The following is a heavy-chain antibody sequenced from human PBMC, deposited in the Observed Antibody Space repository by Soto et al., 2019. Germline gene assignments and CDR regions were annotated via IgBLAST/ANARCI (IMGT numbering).Heavy chain of an antibody. CDR2: MYYSGST. V-gene: IGHV4-39*01. CDR1: GDSIISSNYY. J-gene: IGHJ6*02. D-gene: IGHD2-2*01. Sequence: QLQLQESGPGLVKPSETLSLTCTVSGDSIISSNYYWAWIRQSPGKGLEWIGNMYYSGSTYYNLSLKSRVTMSVDPSKNQFSLKIRSVTAADTSVYYCARIVVIPAAPDYYNYYGVDVWGQGTTVTVSS. CDR3: ARIVVIPAAPDYYNYYGVDV.